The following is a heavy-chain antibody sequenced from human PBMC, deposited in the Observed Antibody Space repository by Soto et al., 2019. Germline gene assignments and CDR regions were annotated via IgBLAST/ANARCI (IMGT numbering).Heavy chain of an antibody. D-gene: IGHD2-15*01. CDR2: INPGNSDA. J-gene: IGHJ3*02. CDR3: ARHLYRSGGSYDDAFDI. Sequence: GESLKISCKGSESTFSNYWIGWARQMPGKGLEWMGIINPGNSDARYSPYFQGQVTISADKSISTAYLQWSSLKASDTAMYYCARHLYRSGGSYDDAFDIWGQATMVTVSS. CDR1: ESTFSNYW. V-gene: IGHV5-51*01.